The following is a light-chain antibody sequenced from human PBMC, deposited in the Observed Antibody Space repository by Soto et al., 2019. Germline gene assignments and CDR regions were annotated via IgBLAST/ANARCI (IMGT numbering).Light chain of an antibody. CDR2: GAF. Sequence: ETVLTQSPATLSVSPGERATFSCKASQSVTTNLAWYQQKPGQVPRLLIYGAFTRATVIPARFSGSGSGTEFTLSISSLQSEDFAIYHCQQYHSWPHTFGQGTKLEIK. V-gene: IGKV3-15*01. CDR3: QQYHSWPHT. CDR1: QSVTTN. J-gene: IGKJ2*01.